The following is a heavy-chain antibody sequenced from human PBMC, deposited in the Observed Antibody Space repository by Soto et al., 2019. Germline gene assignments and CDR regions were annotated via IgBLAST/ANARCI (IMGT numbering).Heavy chain of an antibody. D-gene: IGHD2-8*02. J-gene: IGHJ3*02. CDR2: ILVDGRT. CDR3: AKATATGGGAFDI. V-gene: IGHV3-23*01. CDR1: GLICSSYD. Sequence: GGSLRLSCAASGLICSSYDMSWVRQAPGKGLEWVSTILVDGRTFYVDSVKGRFTISRDSSQNTVYLQMNSLTAGDTALYYCAKATATGGGAFDICGQGTMVTVSS.